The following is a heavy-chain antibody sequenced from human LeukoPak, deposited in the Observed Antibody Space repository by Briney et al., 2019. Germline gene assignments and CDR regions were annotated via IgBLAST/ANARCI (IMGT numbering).Heavy chain of an antibody. J-gene: IGHJ4*02. Sequence: ASVKVSCKASGYTFTGYYTHWVRQAPGQGLEWMGWINPNSGGTNYAQKFQGRVTMTRDTSISTAYMELSRLRSDDTAVYYCARVPRISGWLLGPFDYWGQGTLVTVSS. D-gene: IGHD6-19*01. V-gene: IGHV1-2*02. CDR2: INPNSGGT. CDR3: ARVPRISGWLLGPFDY. CDR1: GYTFTGYY.